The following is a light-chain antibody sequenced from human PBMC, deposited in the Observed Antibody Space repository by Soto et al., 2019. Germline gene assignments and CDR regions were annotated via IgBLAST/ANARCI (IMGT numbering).Light chain of an antibody. CDR2: AAS. V-gene: IGKV3-20*01. Sequence: EIVLTQSPGTLSLSPGERATLSCRASQSVSSSYLAWYRQKPGQAPRLLIYAASSRATGIPDRFSGSGSGTDFTLTISRLEPEDFAVYYCQQYANSPYNFGQGTKLEIK. CDR3: QQYANSPYN. J-gene: IGKJ2*01. CDR1: QSVSSSY.